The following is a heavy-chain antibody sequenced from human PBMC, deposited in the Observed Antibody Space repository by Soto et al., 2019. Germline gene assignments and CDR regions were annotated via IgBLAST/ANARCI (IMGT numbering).Heavy chain of an antibody. CDR1: GGTFSSYA. CDR2: IIPIFGTA. D-gene: IGHD2-2*01. J-gene: IGHJ6*02. V-gene: IGHV1-69*13. CDR3: ARADIVVVPSAIGYYYYGRDV. Sequence: SVKVSCKASGGTFSSYAISWVRQAPGQGLEWMGGIIPIFGTANYAQKFQGRVTITADESTSTAYMEQSSLRSEDTAMYYCARADIVVVPSAIGYYYYGRDVWGQGTTVTVSS.